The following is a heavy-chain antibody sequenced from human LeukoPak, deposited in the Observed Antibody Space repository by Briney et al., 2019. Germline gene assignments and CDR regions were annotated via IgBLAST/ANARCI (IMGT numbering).Heavy chain of an antibody. D-gene: IGHD6-13*01. V-gene: IGHV3-13*01. J-gene: IGHJ6*02. Sequence: PGGSLRLSCAASGFTFSRYDMHWVRQDTGRGLEWVSAIGTAGDTYYPGSVKGRFTISRENAKNSLYLQMNSLSAEDTAVYYCAKEYSSSWYPNYYYGMDVWGQGTTVTVSS. CDR3: AKEYSSSWYPNYYYGMDV. CDR1: GFTFSRYD. CDR2: IGTAGDT.